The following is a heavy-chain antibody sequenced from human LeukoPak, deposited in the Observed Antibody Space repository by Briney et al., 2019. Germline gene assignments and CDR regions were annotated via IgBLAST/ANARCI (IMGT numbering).Heavy chain of an antibody. CDR1: RFTFRSYS. CDR3: ARDGYISSCPKD. CDR2: ISISISTI. D-gene: IGHD6-13*01. J-gene: IGHJ4*02. V-gene: IGHV3-48*01. Sequence: PGGSPRLSRAPSRFTFRSYSMNSGRQAPGKGLEWVSYISISISTISYAASVKGRFTICRDNAKNSLYQQMNSLRAEDTAVYYCARDGYISSCPKDWGQGTLVTVSS.